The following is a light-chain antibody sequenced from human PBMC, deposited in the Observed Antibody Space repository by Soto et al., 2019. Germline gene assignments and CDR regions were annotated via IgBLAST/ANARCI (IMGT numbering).Light chain of an antibody. CDR2: GAS. J-gene: IGKJ5*01. CDR1: HYVTSAS. Sequence: EVVLTQSPGTLSLSPGERATLYCRASHYVTSASLAWYQHKPGQAPRVLIHGASTRAGGVPDRFSGSGSGTDFTLTITRLEPEDFAVYYCQQYGASPPITFGQGTRLEIK. CDR3: QQYGASPPIT. V-gene: IGKV3-20*01.